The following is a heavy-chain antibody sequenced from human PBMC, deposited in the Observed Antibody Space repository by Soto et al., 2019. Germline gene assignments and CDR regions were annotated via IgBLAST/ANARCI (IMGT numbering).Heavy chain of an antibody. CDR2: IYYSGST. V-gene: IGHV4-39*01. D-gene: IGHD2-8*02. J-gene: IGHJ4*02. Sequence: SETLSLTCTVSGGSISSSSYYWGWIRQPPGKGLEWIASIYYSGSTYYNPSLKSRVTMSVDTSKNQFSLKLSSVTAADAAVYYCARHRSTYWYFDYWGQGALVTVSS. CDR1: GGSISSSSYY. CDR3: ARHRSTYWYFDY.